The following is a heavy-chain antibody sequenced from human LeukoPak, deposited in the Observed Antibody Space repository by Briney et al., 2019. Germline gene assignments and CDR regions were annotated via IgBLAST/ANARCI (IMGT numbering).Heavy chain of an antibody. CDR1: GGSISSSSYY. Sequence: SETLSLTCTVSGGSISSSSYYWSWIRQPPGKGLEWIGYIYNSGSTNYNPSLKSRVTISVDTSKNQLSLKLSSVTAADTAVYYCARRRYGYYFDYWGQGTLVTVSS. CDR2: IYNSGST. V-gene: IGHV4-61*01. J-gene: IGHJ4*02. CDR3: ARRRYGYYFDY. D-gene: IGHD3-10*01.